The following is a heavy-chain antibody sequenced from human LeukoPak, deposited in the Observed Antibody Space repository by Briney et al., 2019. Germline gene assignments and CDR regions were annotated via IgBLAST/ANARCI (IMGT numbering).Heavy chain of an antibody. Sequence: GGSLRLSCEASGFTFSNYAMSWVRRAPGKGLEWVSYIRSSSSTIYYADSVKGRFGISRDNAKNSLYLQMNSLRDEDTAVYYCARGSSGYYFGFDYWGQGTLVTVSS. J-gene: IGHJ4*02. CDR3: ARGSSGYYFGFDY. D-gene: IGHD3-22*01. V-gene: IGHV3-48*02. CDR2: IRSSSSTI. CDR1: GFTFSNYA.